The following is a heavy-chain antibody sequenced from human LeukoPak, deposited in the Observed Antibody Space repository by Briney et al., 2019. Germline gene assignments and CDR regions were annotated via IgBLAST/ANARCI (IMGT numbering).Heavy chain of an antibody. V-gene: IGHV1-69*05. CDR2: IIPIFGTA. Sequence: SSVKVSCKASRGTFSSYAISWVRQAPGQGLEWMGRIIPIFGTANYAQKFQGRVTITTDESTSTAYMELSSLRFDDTAVYYCARDRVWYSNYGDNYYFDYWGQGTLVTVSS. D-gene: IGHD4-23*01. J-gene: IGHJ4*02. CDR1: RGTFSSYA. CDR3: ARDRVWYSNYGDNYYFDY.